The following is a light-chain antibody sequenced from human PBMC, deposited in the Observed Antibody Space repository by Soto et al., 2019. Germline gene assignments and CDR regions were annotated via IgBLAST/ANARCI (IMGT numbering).Light chain of an antibody. CDR2: DVN. CDR3: SSYTSSSPHV. Sequence: QSALTQPASVSGSPGQSIAISCTGTSSDVGGYDYVSWYQQLPGKAPKLMIYDVNNRPSGVSNRFSGSKSGNTASLTISGLQAEDEADYYCSSYTSSSPHVFGTVSKVTVL. V-gene: IGLV2-14*03. J-gene: IGLJ1*01. CDR1: SSDVGGYDY.